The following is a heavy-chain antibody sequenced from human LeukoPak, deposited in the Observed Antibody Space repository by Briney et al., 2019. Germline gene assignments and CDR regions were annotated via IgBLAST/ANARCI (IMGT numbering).Heavy chain of an antibody. Sequence: GGSLRLSCAASGFTFSSYAMSWVRQAPGKGLEWVSVISSSGDSKYYADSVKGRFTISRDNSKNSLYLQMNSLRGEGTAVYYCTRTDEGYWGQGTLVTVSS. CDR1: GFTFSSYA. CDR3: TRTDEGY. V-gene: IGHV3-23*01. J-gene: IGHJ4*02. D-gene: IGHD1-1*01. CDR2: ISSSGDSK.